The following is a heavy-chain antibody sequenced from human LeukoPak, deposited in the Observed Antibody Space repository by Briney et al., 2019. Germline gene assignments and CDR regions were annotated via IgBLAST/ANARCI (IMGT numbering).Heavy chain of an antibody. J-gene: IGHJ4*02. CDR1: GGTFSSYA. D-gene: IGHD3-3*01. Sequence: SVTVSCTASGGTFSSYAISWVRQAPGQGLEWMGRIIPILGIANYAQKFQGRVTITADKPTSTAYMELSSLRSEDTAVYYCARARWSGYLDPDPYYFDYWGQGTLVTVSS. CDR3: ARARWSGYLDPDPYYFDY. CDR2: IIPILGIA. V-gene: IGHV1-69*04.